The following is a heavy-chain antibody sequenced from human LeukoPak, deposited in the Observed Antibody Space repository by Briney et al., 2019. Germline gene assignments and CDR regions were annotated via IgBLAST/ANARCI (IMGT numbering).Heavy chain of an antibody. Sequence: PGGTLRLSCAASGFTFSSYSMHWVRQAPGKGLEWVAVIWYDGSNKYYADSVKGRFTISRDNSKNTLYLQMNSLRAEDTAVYYCAKDTGGSGSYFDYWGQGTLVTVSS. V-gene: IGHV3-33*06. CDR3: AKDTGGSGSYFDY. CDR2: IWYDGSNK. CDR1: GFTFSSYS. J-gene: IGHJ4*02. D-gene: IGHD3-10*01.